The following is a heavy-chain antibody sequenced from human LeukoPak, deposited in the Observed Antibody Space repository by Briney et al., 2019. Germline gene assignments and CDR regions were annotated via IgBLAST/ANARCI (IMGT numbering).Heavy chain of an antibody. J-gene: IGHJ3*02. V-gene: IGHV3-73*01. CDR3: TXQTEDYGGXYAYEI. Sequence: GGSLRLSCAASGFIFSGSSMHWVRQASGKGLEWVGRIRSQAHSYATAYTASVKGRFTISRDDSENTAFLQMNSLKTGDTAVXYCTXQTEDYGGXYAYEIWGQGTMVTVSS. D-gene: IGHD4-23*01. CDR1: GFIFSGSS. CDR2: IRSQAHSYAT.